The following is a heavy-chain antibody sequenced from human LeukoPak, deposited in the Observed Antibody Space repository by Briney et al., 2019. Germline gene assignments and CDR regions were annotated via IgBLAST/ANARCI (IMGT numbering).Heavy chain of an antibody. CDR3: TTDRYDSSGYYYVKAFDI. J-gene: IGHJ3*02. CDR2: IKSKTDGGTT. D-gene: IGHD3-22*01. CDR1: GFTFSNAR. Sequence: PGGSLRLSCAASGFTFSNARMSWVRQAPGKGLEWVGRIKSKTDGGTTDYAAPVKGRFTISRDDSKNTLYLQMNSLKTEDTAVYYCTTDRYDSSGYYYVKAFDIWGQGTMVTVSS. V-gene: IGHV3-15*01.